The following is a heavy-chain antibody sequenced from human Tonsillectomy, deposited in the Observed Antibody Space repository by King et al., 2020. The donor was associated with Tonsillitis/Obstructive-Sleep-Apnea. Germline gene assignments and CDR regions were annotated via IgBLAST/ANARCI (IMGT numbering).Heavy chain of an antibody. J-gene: IGHJ6*03. V-gene: IGHV1-46*01. CDR1: GYTFTSYY. CDR2: INPSGGST. Sequence: QLVQSGAEVKKPGASMKISCKASGYTFTSYYMHWVRQAPGQGLEWMGIINPSGGSTSYARKLQGRVTMTRDTSTSTAYMELSSLRSEDTAVYYCARDPSRTTEGYYYYMDVWGKGTTVTVSS. CDR3: ARDPSRTTEGYYYYMDV. D-gene: IGHD1-1*01.